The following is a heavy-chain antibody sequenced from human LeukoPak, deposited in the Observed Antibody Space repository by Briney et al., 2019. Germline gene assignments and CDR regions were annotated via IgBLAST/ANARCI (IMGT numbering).Heavy chain of an antibody. V-gene: IGHV3-30*02. CDR3: ARSRHSYDSSGFPHY. J-gene: IGHJ4*02. CDR1: GFTFSSYG. Sequence: PGGSLRLSCAASGFTFSSYGMYWVRQAPGKGLEWVAFTRYDGSNKYYADSVKGRFTISRDNAKNSLYLQMNSLRAEDTALYYCARSRHSYDSSGFPHYWGQGTLVTVSS. CDR2: TRYDGSNK. D-gene: IGHD3-22*01.